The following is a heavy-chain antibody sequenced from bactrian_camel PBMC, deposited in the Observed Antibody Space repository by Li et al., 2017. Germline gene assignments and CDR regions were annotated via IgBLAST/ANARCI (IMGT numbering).Heavy chain of an antibody. D-gene: IGHD6*01. J-gene: IGHJ4*01. CDR2: IHNDGTT. V-gene: IGHV3S53*01. CDR3: AKTGDGGSWGEYNV. CDR1: GETYNMCD. Sequence: HVQLVESGGGSVQSGGSLNLSCAASGETYNMCDMKWYRQAPGKERELVSSIHNDGTTTYVDDVKGRFTISRDNAKNTVYLQLNSLKTEDMAMYYCAKTGDGGSWGEYNVWGQGTQVTVS.